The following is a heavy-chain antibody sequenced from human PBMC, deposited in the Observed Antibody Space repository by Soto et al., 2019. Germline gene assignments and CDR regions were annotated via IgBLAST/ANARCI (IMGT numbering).Heavy chain of an antibody. V-gene: IGHV4-34*01. CDR1: GGAFSGYY. CDR3: ARRALRATVSFYDY. D-gene: IGHD4-4*01. CDR2: INHSGST. Sequence: SGTPSPTRAVYGGAFSGYYWGWVRPPPGKGLEWIGEINHSGSTNYNPSLKSRVTISVDTSKNQFSLKLSSVTAADTAVYYCARRALRATVSFYDYWGQGTLVTVSS. J-gene: IGHJ4*02.